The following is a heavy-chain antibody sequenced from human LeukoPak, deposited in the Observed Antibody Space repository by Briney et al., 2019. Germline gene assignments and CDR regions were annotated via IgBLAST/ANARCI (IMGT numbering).Heavy chain of an antibody. V-gene: IGHV4-4*02. D-gene: IGHD1-26*01. J-gene: IGHJ4*02. Sequence: SGTLSLTCAVSGDSISSPNWWSWVRQPPGKGLEWIGEIYHNGNTNYNPSLKSRVTISVDKSKNQFSLKLSSVTAADTAVYYCARDSGSYSRYFDYWGQGTLVTVSS. CDR1: GDSISSPNW. CDR2: IYHNGNT. CDR3: ARDSGSYSRYFDY.